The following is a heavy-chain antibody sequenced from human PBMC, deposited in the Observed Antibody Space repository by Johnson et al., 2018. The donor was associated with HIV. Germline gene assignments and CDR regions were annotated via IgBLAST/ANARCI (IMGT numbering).Heavy chain of an antibody. CDR3: AKVRSSWPPDSRDAFDI. V-gene: IGHV3-23*04. Sequence: VQLVESGGAVVRPGGSLRLSCAASGFTFSSYAMHWVRQAPGKGLEWVSAISGSGGSTYYADSVKGRFTISRDNAKNSLYLQMDPLRAEDTATYYGAKVRSSWPPDSRDAFDIWGQGTLVTVSS. J-gene: IGHJ3*02. CDR1: GFTFSSYA. CDR2: ISGSGGST. D-gene: IGHD3-22*01.